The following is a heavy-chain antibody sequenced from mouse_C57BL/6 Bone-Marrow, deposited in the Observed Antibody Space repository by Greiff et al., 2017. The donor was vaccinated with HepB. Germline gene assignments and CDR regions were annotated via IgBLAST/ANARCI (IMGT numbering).Heavy chain of an antibody. J-gene: IGHJ3*01. D-gene: IGHD2-14*01. CDR3: ARGTGFPGFAY. CDR1: GYTFTSYN. V-gene: IGHV1-12*01. CDR2: IYPGNGDT. Sequence: LQQSGAELVRPGASVKMSCKASGYTFTSYNMHWVQQTPRQGLEWIGAIYPGNGDTSYNQKFKGKATLTVDKSSSTAYMQLSSLTSEDSAVYFCARGTGFPGFAYWGQGTLATVAA.